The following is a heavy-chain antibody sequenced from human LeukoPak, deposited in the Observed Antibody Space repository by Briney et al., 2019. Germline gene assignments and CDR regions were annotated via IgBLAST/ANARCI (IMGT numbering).Heavy chain of an antibody. V-gene: IGHV1-18*01. CDR3: ATTGYYDSSGYYYMYFRH. D-gene: IGHD3-22*01. CDR1: GYTFTSYG. CDR2: ISAYNGNT. Sequence: ASVKVSCKASGYTFTSYGISWVRQAPGQGLEWMGWISAYNGNTNYAQKLQGRVTMTTDTSTSTAYMELRSLRSDDTAVYYCATTGYYDSSGYYYMYFRHWGQGTLVTVSS. J-gene: IGHJ1*01.